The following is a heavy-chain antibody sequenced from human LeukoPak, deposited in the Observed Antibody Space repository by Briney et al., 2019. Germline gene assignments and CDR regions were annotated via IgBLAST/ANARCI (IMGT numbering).Heavy chain of an antibody. CDR1: GFTFSSYS. D-gene: IGHD6-13*01. J-gene: IGHJ4*02. CDR2: ISYDGSNK. Sequence: GGSLRLSCAASGFTFSSYSMNWVRQAPGKGLEWVAVISYDGSNKYYADSVKGRFTISRDNSKNTLYLQMNSLRAEDTAVYYCAREAGAAAGKRALDYWGQGTLVTVSS. V-gene: IGHV3-30*03. CDR3: AREAGAAAGKRALDY.